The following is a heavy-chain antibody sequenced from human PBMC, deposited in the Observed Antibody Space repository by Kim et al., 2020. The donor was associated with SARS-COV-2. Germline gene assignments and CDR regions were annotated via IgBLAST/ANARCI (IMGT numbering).Heavy chain of an antibody. D-gene: IGHD6-13*01. V-gene: IGHV3-23*01. CDR3: AKGLPALSSSWYFTFDY. Sequence: GRFTISRDNSKNTLYLRMNSMRAEDTAVYYCAKGLPALSSSWYFTFDYWGQGTLLTVSS. J-gene: IGHJ4*02.